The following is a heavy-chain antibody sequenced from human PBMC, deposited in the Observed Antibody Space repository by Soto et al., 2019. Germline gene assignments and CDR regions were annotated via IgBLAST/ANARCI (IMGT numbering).Heavy chain of an antibody. CDR2: INADNGNT. J-gene: IGHJ4*02. D-gene: IGHD1-26*01. CDR3: ARWERGFDY. V-gene: IGHV1-3*01. Sequence: QVQLVQSGAEVKKPGASVQVSCKASGYTFTSYAMHWVHQGPGQRLEWMGWINADNGNTKYSQRFQGRVTITRDTSASTAYMELSSLRSEDTAVYYCARWERGFDYWGQGTLVTVSS. CDR1: GYTFTSYA.